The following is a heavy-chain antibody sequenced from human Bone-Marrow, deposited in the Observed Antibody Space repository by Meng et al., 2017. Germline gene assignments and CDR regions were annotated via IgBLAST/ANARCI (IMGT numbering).Heavy chain of an antibody. CDR3: AREGVYYDSSGYYPMNAFDI. CDR2: INQDGSEQ. J-gene: IGHJ3*02. V-gene: IGHV3-7*01. CDR1: GFTSTSFW. Sequence: GESLKISCAAPGFTSTSFWMTWVRQAPGKGLEWVANINQDGSEQDYVDSVLGRFIISRDNAKNSLYLQMNSLRAEDTAVYYCAREGVYYDSSGYYPMNAFDIWGQGTMVTVSS. D-gene: IGHD3-22*01.